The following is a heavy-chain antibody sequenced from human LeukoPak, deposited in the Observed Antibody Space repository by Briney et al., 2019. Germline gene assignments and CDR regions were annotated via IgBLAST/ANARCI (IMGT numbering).Heavy chain of an antibody. CDR2: IYYSGST. J-gene: IGHJ4*02. V-gene: IGHV4-39*02. CDR3: ARRAVAGRECYFDY. D-gene: IGHD6-19*01. Sequence: SETLSLTCAVSVASISSPSYCWCWIRQPPGKGLEWIGSIYYSGSTYYNPSLKRRVTISVETSNNHFSLRLSSVTAGDTAMYYCARRAVAGRECYFDYWGRGTLVTVSS. CDR1: VASISSPSYC.